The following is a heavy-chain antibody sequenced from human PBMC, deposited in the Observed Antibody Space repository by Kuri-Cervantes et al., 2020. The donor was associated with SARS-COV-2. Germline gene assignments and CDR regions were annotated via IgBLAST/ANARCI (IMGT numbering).Heavy chain of an antibody. CDR3: ARGRATVTVIGAFDI. V-gene: IGHV3-33*01. CDR2: IWFDGSNE. CDR1: GFIFNNHG. Sequence: GGSLRLSCAASGFIFNNHGLHWVRQAPGKGLEWVAVIWFDGSNEHYADSVKGRFTISRDNSKDTVYLQMNSLRAEDTAVYYCARGRATVTVIGAFDIWGQGTMVTVSS. D-gene: IGHD4-17*01. J-gene: IGHJ3*02.